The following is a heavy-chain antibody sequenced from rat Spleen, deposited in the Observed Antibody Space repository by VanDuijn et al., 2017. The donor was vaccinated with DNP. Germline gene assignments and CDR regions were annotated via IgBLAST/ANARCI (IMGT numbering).Heavy chain of an antibody. J-gene: IGHJ4*01. Sequence: QVQLKESGPVLVQASETLSLTCTVSGFSLTNYGVIWVRQSPGKGLEWMGIIWGHGNTDYNSALKSRLSINRDTSKSQVFLKMNSLQGDDTAIYYCTRESWGYVMDAWGQGASVTVSS. CDR2: IWGHGNT. CDR1: GFSLTNYG. V-gene: IGHV2S75*01. D-gene: IGHD1-7*01. CDR3: TRESWGYVMDA.